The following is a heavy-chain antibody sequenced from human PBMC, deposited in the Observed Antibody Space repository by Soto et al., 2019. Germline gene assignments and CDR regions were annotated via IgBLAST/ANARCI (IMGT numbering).Heavy chain of an antibody. CDR1: GFSLSTTGVA. Sequence: QITLNESGPTLVKPTQTLTLTCTFSGFSLSTTGVAVGWIRQPPGKALEWLALIFWDDDKRYSPSLKSRLTITEDTSRNQVVLTITNMEPLDTATYFCAHRQIEYGGGGRAFDVWGQGTMVTVSS. V-gene: IGHV2-5*02. D-gene: IGHD2-21*01. J-gene: IGHJ3*01. CDR3: AHRQIEYGGGGRAFDV. CDR2: IFWDDDK.